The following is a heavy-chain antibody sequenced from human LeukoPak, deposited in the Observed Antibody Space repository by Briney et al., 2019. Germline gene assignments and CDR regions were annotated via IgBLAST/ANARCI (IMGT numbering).Heavy chain of an antibody. CDR3: ARGLSGSGWTFGGYYYYMDV. Sequence: ASVKVSCKASGYTFTSYDINWGRQATGQGLEWMGWMNPNSGNTGYAQKFQGRVTMTRNTSISTAYMELSSLRSEDTAVYYCARGLSGSGWTFGGYYYYMDVWGKGTTVTVSS. V-gene: IGHV1-8*01. D-gene: IGHD6-19*01. J-gene: IGHJ6*03. CDR2: MNPNSGNT. CDR1: GYTFTSYD.